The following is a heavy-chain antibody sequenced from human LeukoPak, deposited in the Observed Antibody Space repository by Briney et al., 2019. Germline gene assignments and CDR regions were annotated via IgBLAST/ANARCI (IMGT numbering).Heavy chain of an antibody. CDR1: GFTFSDYY. CDR2: ISSSGSTT. J-gene: IGHJ5*02. D-gene: IGHD3-3*01. V-gene: IGHV3-11*04. CDR3: AREGRYYDLWSGYFFS. Sequence: GGSLRLSCEASGFTFSDYYMSWIRQAPGKGLEWVSYISSSGSTTYYADSVKGRFTISRDNAKNSLYLQMNSLRAEDTAVYYCAREGRYYDLWSGYFFSWGQGTLVTVSS.